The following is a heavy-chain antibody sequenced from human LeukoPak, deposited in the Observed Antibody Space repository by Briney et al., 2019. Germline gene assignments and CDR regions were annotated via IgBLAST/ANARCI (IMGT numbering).Heavy chain of an antibody. V-gene: IGHV3-7*01. CDR2: IKEDGCDK. CDR3: ARDTYRFYDY. J-gene: IGHJ4*02. Sequence: GGSLRLSCAAPGFTFSDYWMGWVRRAPGKGLEWVASIKEDGCDKYYVDSVKGRSTISRDNAKNSLYLQVNSLRADDTAVYFCARDTYRFYDYWGQGTLVTVSS. CDR1: GFTFSDYW.